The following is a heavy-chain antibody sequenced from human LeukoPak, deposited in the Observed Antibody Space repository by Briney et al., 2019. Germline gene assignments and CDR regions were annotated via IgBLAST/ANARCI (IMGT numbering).Heavy chain of an antibody. D-gene: IGHD2-21*02. CDR1: GFTFSSYG. CDR3: ASDLPHNCGGDCPWVY. V-gene: IGHV3-33*01. J-gene: IGHJ4*02. Sequence: SGGSLRLSCAASGFTFSSYGMHWVRQAPGKGLEWVAVIWYDGSNKYYADSVKGRFTISRDNSKNTLYLQMNSLRAEDTAVYYCASDLPHNCGGDCPWVYWGQGTLVTVSS. CDR2: IWYDGSNK.